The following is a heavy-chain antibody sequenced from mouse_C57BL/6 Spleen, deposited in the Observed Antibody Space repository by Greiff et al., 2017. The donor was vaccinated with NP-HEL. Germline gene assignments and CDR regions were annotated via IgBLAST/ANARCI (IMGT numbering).Heavy chain of an antibody. Sequence: QVQLQQSGAELARRGASVKLYCKAIGGDGRGCWMVVGWGGTGQGLEWIGEIYPKRWKNYYNEKFKGKATLTADKSSSTAYMELRSLTSEDSAVYFCARERNDGYLYAMDYWGQGTSVTVSS. CDR1: GGDGRGCW. D-gene: IGHD2-3*01. CDR2: IYPKRWKN. V-gene: IGHV1-81*01. J-gene: IGHJ4*01. CDR3: ARERNDGYLYAMDY.